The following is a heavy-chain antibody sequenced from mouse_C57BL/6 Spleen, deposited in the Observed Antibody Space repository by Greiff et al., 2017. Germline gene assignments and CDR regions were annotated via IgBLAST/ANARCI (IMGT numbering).Heavy chain of an antibody. V-gene: IGHV1-72*01. CDR2: IDPNSGGT. CDR3: ARGIYYGNYSYAMDY. CDR1: GYTFTSYW. D-gene: IGHD2-1*01. J-gene: IGHJ4*01. Sequence: QQSCKASGYTFTSYWMHWVKQRPGRGLEWIGRIDPNSGGTKYNEKFKSKATLTVDKPSSTAYMQLSSLTSEDSAVYYCARGIYYGNYSYAMDYWGQGTSVTVSS.